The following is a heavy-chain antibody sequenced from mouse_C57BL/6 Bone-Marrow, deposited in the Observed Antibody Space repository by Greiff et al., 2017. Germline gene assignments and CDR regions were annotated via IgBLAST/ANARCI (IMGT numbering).Heavy chain of an antibody. D-gene: IGHD1-1*01. J-gene: IGHJ4*01. Sequence: QVQLKQPGAELVKPGASVKMSCKASGYTFTSYWITWVKQRPGQGLEWIGDIYPGSGSTNYNEKFKSKATLTVDTSSSTAYMQLSSLTSEDSAVYYCARGGYYGSSPYAMDYWGQGTSVTVSS. CDR2: IYPGSGST. V-gene: IGHV1-55*01. CDR1: GYTFTSYW. CDR3: ARGGYYGSSPYAMDY.